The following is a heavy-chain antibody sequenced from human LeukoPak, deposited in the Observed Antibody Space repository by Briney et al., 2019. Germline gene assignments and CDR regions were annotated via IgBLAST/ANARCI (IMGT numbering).Heavy chain of an antibody. CDR3: AKDIKFYYGSGSYGPFDP. CDR1: GFTFDDYA. V-gene: IGHV3-9*01. J-gene: IGHJ5*02. CDR2: ISWNSGSI. Sequence: GGSLRLSCAASGFTFDDYAMHWVRQAPGKGLEWVSGISWNSGSIGYADSVKGRFTISRDNAKNSLYLQMNSLRAEDTALYYCAKDIKFYYGSGSYGPFDPWGQGTLVTVSS. D-gene: IGHD3-10*01.